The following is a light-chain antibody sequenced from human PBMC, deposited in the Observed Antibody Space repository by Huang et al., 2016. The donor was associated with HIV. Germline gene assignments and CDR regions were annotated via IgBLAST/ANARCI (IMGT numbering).Light chain of an antibody. CDR1: QGISTW. CDR3: QQAHTFPLT. CDR2: GAA. Sequence: DIQMTQSPFSVSAYVGDRVTITGRASQGISTWLVWYQQKPGKAPKCLIDGAAGLQRGVPSRFIGSGSGTEFTLTSSSLQPEDFATYYCQQAHTFPLTFGGGTKVEMK. V-gene: IGKV1D-12*01. J-gene: IGKJ4*01.